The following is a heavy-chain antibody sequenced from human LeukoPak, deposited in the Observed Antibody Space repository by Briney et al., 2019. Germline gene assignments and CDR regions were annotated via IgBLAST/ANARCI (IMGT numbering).Heavy chain of an antibody. CDR2: ISGYNGYT. V-gene: IGHV1-18*01. Sequence: GASVKVSCKASGYTFTNYGINWVRQAPGQGLEWMGWISGYNGYTIYEQKLQGRVTMTTDTSTSTAYMELRSLTSDDTAVYYCARAGAVVDNWFDPWGQGTLVTVSS. J-gene: IGHJ5*02. CDR1: GYTFTNYG. CDR3: ARAGAVVDNWFDP. D-gene: IGHD2-15*01.